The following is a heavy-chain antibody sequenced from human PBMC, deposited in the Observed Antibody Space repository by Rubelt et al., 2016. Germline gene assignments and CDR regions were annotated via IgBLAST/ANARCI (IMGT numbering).Heavy chain of an antibody. J-gene: IGHJ4*02. CDR1: GGSFSGYY. D-gene: IGHD3-22*01. V-gene: IGHV4-34*01. Sequence: QVQLQQWGAGLLKSSETLSLTCAVYGGSFSGYYWSWIRQPPGKGLEWIGEINHSGSTNYNPSLKSRVTRSVATSKNQFSLKLSSGTAADTAVYYCARGKEGLGVTMMDYWGQGTLVTVSS. CDR2: INHSGST. CDR3: ARGKEGLGVTMMDY.